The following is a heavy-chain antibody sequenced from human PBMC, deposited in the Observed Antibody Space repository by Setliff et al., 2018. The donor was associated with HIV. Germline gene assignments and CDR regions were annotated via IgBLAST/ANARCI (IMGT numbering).Heavy chain of an antibody. CDR3: ARDTGVNVAPDGRGYHTFDF. D-gene: IGHD2-8*02. Sequence: SETLSLTCSVSGSSISSNSYWWAWTRQPPGKGLEYIGTIYHRGGTFNNPSLKSRVVMSVDTSKNQLSLKLTSVTAADTATYYCARDTGVNVAPDGRGYHTFDFWGRGTMVTVSS. V-gene: IGHV4-38-2*02. J-gene: IGHJ3*01. CDR1: GSSISSNSY. CDR2: IYHRGGT.